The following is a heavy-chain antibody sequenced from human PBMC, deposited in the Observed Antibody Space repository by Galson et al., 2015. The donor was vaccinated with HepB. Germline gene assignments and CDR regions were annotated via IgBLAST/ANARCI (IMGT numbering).Heavy chain of an antibody. V-gene: IGHV5-10-1*01. CDR2: IDPSDSYT. CDR3: ARRLWSGSVGGDWFDP. CDR1: GYSFSNYW. D-gene: IGHD3-3*01. Sequence: QSGAEVKKPGESLTISCKSSGYSFSNYWITWVRQTPGKGLEWMGRIDPSDSYTTYSPSFQGHVIISVDKSISTAYLQWSSLKASDTAMYYCARRLWSGSVGGDWFDPWGQGTLVTVFS. J-gene: IGHJ5*02.